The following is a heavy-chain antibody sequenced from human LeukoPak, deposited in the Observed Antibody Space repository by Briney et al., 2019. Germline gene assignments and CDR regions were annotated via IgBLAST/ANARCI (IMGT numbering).Heavy chain of an antibody. CDR1: GFTFSSYA. Sequence: GGSLRLSCAASGFTFSSYAMHWVRQAPGKGLEYVSAISSNGGSTYYANSVKGRFTISRDNSKNTLYLQMGSLRAEDMAVYYCARGGYYYVPPGGGAAFDIWGQGTMVTVSS. V-gene: IGHV3-64*01. CDR2: ISSNGGST. J-gene: IGHJ3*02. CDR3: ARGGYYYVPPGGGAAFDI. D-gene: IGHD3-10*02.